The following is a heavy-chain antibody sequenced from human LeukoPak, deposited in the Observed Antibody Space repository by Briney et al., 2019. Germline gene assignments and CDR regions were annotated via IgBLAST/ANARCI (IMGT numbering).Heavy chain of an antibody. D-gene: IGHD4/OR15-4a*01. V-gene: IGHV3-21*06. CDR1: GFTFSTNT. CDR3: VRIPNSANFPNWFDP. CDR2: ISGSSSYI. Sequence: GESLRLSCAASGFTFSTNTMNWVRQAPGEGLEWVSSISGSSSYIYYADSVKGRFTISRDNAKNSLYLQMNSLRGDDTAVYYCVRIPNSANFPNWFDPWGQGTLDTVSS. J-gene: IGHJ5*02.